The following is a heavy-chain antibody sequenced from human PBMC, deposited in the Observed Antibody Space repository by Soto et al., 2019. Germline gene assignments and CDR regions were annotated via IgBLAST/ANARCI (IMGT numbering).Heavy chain of an antibody. V-gene: IGHV4-39*01. CDR2: IYYSGST. Sequence: SETLSLTCTVSGGSISSSSYYWGWIRQPPGKGLEWIGSIYYSGSTYYNPSLKSRVTISVDTSKNQFSLKLSSVTAADTAVYYCARHFRRITMVRGVIQGWFDPCGQGTLVTVSS. CDR1: GGSISSSSYY. J-gene: IGHJ5*02. D-gene: IGHD3-10*01. CDR3: ARHFRRITMVRGVIQGWFDP.